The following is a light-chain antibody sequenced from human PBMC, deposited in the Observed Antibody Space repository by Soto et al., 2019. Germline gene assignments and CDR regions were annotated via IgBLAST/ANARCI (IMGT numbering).Light chain of an antibody. CDR3: CSYTSSGAYV. J-gene: IGLJ1*01. V-gene: IGLV2-14*03. CDR2: DVT. CDR1: SSDVGAYNY. Sequence: QSALTQPASVSGSPGQSIAISCTGTSSDVGAYNYVSWYQQHPGKAPKLIIYDVTNRPSGVSDRFSGSKSGNTASLTISGLQAEDETDYYCCSYTSSGAYVFGTGTKQTVL.